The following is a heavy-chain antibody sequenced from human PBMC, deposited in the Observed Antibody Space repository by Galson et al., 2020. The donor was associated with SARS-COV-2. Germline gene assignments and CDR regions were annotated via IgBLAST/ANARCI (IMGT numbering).Heavy chain of an antibody. CDR2: MNPNSGNT. Sequence: ASVKVSCKASGYTFTSYDINWVRQATGQGLEWMGWMNPNSGNTGYAQKFQGRVTMTRNTSISTAYMELSSLRSEDTAVYYCARGSPAPEYYYYYYGMDVWGQGTTVTVSS. CDR1: GYTFTSYD. CDR3: ARGSPAPEYYYYYYGMDV. J-gene: IGHJ6*02. V-gene: IGHV1-8*01.